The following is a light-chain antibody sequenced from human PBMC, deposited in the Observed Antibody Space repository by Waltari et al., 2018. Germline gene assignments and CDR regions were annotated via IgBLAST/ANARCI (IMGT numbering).Light chain of an antibody. CDR1: QSVSSN. CDR3: QQYNNWPLT. Sequence: EKVMTQSPATLSVSPGERATLSCRASQSVSSNLAWYQQKPGQAPRLLIYGASTRATGMSARFSGSGSGTEFTLTISSLQSEDFAVYYCQQYNNWPLTFGGGTTVEIK. V-gene: IGKV3-15*01. CDR2: GAS. J-gene: IGKJ4*01.